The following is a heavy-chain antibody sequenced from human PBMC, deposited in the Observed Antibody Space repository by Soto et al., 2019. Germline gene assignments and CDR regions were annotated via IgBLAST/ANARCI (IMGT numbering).Heavy chain of an antibody. CDR3: ASFYGDYDY. D-gene: IGHD4-17*01. CDR2: IYYSGST. J-gene: IGHJ4*02. CDR1: GCSISSYY. V-gene: IGHV4-59*01. Sequence: SETLSLTCTVSGCSISSYYGSWIRQPPGKGLEWIGYIYYSGSTNYNPSLKSRVTISVDTSKNQFSLKLSSVTAADTAVYYCASFYGDYDYWGQGTLVTVSS.